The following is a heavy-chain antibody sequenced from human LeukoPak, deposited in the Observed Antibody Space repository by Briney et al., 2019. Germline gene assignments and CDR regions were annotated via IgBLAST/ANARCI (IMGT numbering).Heavy chain of an antibody. D-gene: IGHD2-2*01. Sequence: GSLRLSCAASGFTFSIYNMHWVRQAPGKGLEWVAVMSYDGSNKYHADSVKGRFTISRDNSKNTLYLQMSSLRAEDTAVYYCARDSSDIVVVYGFDYWGQGTLVTVSS. V-gene: IGHV3-30-3*01. CDR2: MSYDGSNK. CDR1: GFTFSIYN. CDR3: ARDSSDIVVVYGFDY. J-gene: IGHJ4*02.